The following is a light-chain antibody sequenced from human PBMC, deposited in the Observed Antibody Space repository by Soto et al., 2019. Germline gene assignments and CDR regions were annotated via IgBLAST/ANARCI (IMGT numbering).Light chain of an antibody. CDR3: SSYTSLSTAGL. CDR1: SSDVGGYDH. Sequence: QSALTQPASVSGSPGQSITISCSGTSSDVGGYDHVSWYQHHPGEAPKLMIYEVSYRPSGVSTRFSGSKSGNTSSLTISCLQDDDEDDYYCSSYTSLSTAGLFGGGTKLTVL. CDR2: EVS. V-gene: IGLV2-14*01. J-gene: IGLJ2*01.